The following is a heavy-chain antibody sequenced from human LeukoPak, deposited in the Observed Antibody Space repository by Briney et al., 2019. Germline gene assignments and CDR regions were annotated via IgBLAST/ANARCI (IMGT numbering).Heavy chain of an antibody. J-gene: IGHJ6*02. Sequence: GSLRLSCAASGFTFSNYAMSWVRQAPARGLEWIGEINHSGSTNYNPSLKSRVTISVDTSKNQFSLKLSSVTAADTAVYYCARAQAAGYYYYGMDVWGQGTTVTVSS. CDR1: GFTFSNYA. CDR2: INHSGST. D-gene: IGHD6-13*01. V-gene: IGHV4-34*01. CDR3: ARAQAAGYYYYGMDV.